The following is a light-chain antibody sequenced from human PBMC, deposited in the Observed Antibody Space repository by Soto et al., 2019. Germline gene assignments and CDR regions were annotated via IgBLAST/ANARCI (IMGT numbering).Light chain of an antibody. V-gene: IGKV3-20*01. CDR2: DTS. J-gene: IGKJ1*01. Sequence: EIMLTQSPGTLSLSPGERATLSCRASQSVSSSYLAWYQQTPGQAPRLLVYDTSYRATGVPDRFSGSGSGTDFTLTISRLEPKDSAVYYCQQYDSSPWTFGQGTKVEIK. CDR3: QQYDSSPWT. CDR1: QSVSSSY.